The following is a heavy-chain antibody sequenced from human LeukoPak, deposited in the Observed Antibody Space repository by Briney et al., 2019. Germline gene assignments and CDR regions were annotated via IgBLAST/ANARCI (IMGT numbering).Heavy chain of an antibody. D-gene: IGHD6-19*01. CDR2: INHSGST. CDR3: ARGRGIAVD. Sequence: PSETLSLTCAVYGGSFSGYYWSWIRQPPGKGLEWIGEINHSGSTNYNPSLKSRVTISVDTSKNQFSLKLSSVTAADTAVYYCARGRGIAVDWGQGTLVTVSS. J-gene: IGHJ4*02. V-gene: IGHV4-34*01. CDR1: GGSFSGYY.